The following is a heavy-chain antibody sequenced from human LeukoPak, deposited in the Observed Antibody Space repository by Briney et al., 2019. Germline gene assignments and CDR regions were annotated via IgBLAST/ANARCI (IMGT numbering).Heavy chain of an antibody. J-gene: IGHJ4*02. CDR3: ARAEVVVVWSTDY. CDR1: GGTSSSYA. Sequence: ASVKVSCKASGGTSSSYAISWVRQAPGQGLEWMGGIIPIFGTANYAQKFQGRVTITADESTSTAYMELSSLRSEDTAVYYCARAEVVVVWSTDYWGQGTLVTVSS. CDR2: IIPIFGTA. D-gene: IGHD2-2*01. V-gene: IGHV1-69*01.